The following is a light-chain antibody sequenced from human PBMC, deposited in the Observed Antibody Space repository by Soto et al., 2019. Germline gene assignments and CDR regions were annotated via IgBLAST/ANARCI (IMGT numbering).Light chain of an antibody. CDR3: SSYTSSITPV. J-gene: IGLJ3*02. CDR2: EVT. Sequence: QSALTQPASVSGSPGQSITISCTGTSSDGGGYNYVSWYQQHPGKAPKLMIYEVTNRPSGVSNRFSGSNSGNTASLTISGLQAEDEADYYCSSYTSSITPVFGGGTKLTVL. CDR1: SSDGGGYNY. V-gene: IGLV2-14*01.